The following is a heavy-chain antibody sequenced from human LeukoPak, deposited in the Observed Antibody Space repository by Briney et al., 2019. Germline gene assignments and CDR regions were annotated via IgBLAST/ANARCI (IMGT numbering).Heavy chain of an antibody. J-gene: IGHJ6*03. CDR3: ARGPRSYYDVLTGYYASLYYYYMDI. V-gene: IGHV3-48*03. CDR1: GFTFSSYE. CDR2: ISSSGSTI. Sequence: PGGSLRLSCAASGFTFSSYEMNWVRQAPGKGLEWVSYISSSGSTIYYADSVKGRFTISRDNAKNSLYLQMNSLRAEDTAVYYCARGPRSYYDVLTGYYASLYYYYMDIWGKGTTVTVSS. D-gene: IGHD3-9*01.